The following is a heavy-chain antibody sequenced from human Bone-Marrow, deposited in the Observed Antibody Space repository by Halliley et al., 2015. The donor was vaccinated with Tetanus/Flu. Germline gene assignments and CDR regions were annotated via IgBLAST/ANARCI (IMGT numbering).Heavy chain of an antibody. J-gene: IGHJ4*02. CDR2: MSWSGTSI. V-gene: IGHV3-23*01. CDR1: GFNFNNHA. D-gene: IGHD3-10*01. Sequence: SLRLSCAASGFNFNNHAMAWIRQAPGGGLEGVAGMSWSGTSIYYADSVRGRFAIARNNSKNLLFLQMNSLRAEATAVYYCANVRDYYHGSGSSFAQWGQGAPVPVSS. CDR3: ANVRDYYHGSGSSFAQ.